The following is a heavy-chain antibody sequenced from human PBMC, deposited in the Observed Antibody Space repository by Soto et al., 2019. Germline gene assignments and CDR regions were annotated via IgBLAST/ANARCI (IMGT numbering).Heavy chain of an antibody. J-gene: IGHJ4*02. CDR2: MHPNSGNT. V-gene: IGHV1-8*01. CDR1: GYTFTSSD. Sequence: QVQLVQSGAEVKKPGASVKVSCKASGYTFTSSDISWVRQATGQGLEWLGWMHPNSGNTGYTQKFQGRVTMTRNTSISTAYMELSSLRSEDTAVYYCAVGFRSGWVFDYWGQGALVTVSS. D-gene: IGHD6-19*01. CDR3: AVGFRSGWVFDY.